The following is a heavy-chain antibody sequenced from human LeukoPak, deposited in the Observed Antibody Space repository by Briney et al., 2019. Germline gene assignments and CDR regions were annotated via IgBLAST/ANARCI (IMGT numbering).Heavy chain of an antibody. CDR3: TRSPRDGYNDAFDI. Sequence: GESLQISCKGSGYTFTTYWIAWVRQMPGEGLEWMGIIYPSDSETRYSPSFQGQVTISADKSITTAYLQWGSLKASDTAMYYCTRSPRDGYNDAFDIWGQGTMVSVFS. V-gene: IGHV5-51*01. CDR2: IYPSDSET. CDR1: GYTFTTYW. J-gene: IGHJ3*02. D-gene: IGHD5-24*01.